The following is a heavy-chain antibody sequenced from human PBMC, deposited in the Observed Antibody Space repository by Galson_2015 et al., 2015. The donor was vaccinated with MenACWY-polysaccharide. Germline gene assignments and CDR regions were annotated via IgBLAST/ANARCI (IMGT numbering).Heavy chain of an antibody. CDR2: ISGSGDST. CDR1: GFTFSNCA. D-gene: IGHD2-15*01. J-gene: IGHJ4*02. Sequence: SLRLSCAASGFTFSNCAMSWVRQAPGRGLEWVSGISGSGDSTYYADAVKGRLTISRDNSKNTVYLQMDSLRAEDTALYYCAKAYIAVMEDAAYDCWGQGALVTASS. V-gene: IGHV3-23*01. CDR3: AKAYIAVMEDAAYDC.